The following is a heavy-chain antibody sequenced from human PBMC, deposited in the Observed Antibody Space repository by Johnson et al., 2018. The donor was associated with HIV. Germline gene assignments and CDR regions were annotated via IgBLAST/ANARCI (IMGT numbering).Heavy chain of an antibody. D-gene: IGHD4-11*01. Sequence: VQLVESGGGVVRPGGSLRLSCAASGFTFDDYGMSWVRQAPGKGLEWVSAIGTAGDTYYPGSVKGRFTISRENAKNSLYLQMNSLRAGDTAVYYCARRSIRSDGFDIWGQGTMVTVSS. CDR1: GFTFDDYG. V-gene: IGHV3-13*01. J-gene: IGHJ3*02. CDR2: IGTAGDT. CDR3: ARRSIRSDGFDI.